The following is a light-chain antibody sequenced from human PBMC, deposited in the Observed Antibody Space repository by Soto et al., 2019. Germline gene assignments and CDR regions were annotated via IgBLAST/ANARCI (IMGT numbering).Light chain of an antibody. V-gene: IGLV2-14*03. Sequence: QSVLTQPASVSGSPGQSITISCTGTSSDVGGYNYVSWYQHHPGKAPKLMIYDVSNRTSGVSNPFSGSKSGNTASLTISGLQDEDEADYYCSSYTSRSTGVFGTGTKVT. CDR2: DVS. J-gene: IGLJ1*01. CDR3: SSYTSRSTGV. CDR1: SSDVGGYNY.